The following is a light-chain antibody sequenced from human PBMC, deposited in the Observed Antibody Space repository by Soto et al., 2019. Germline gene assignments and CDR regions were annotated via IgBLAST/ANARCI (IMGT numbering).Light chain of an antibody. CDR1: QGISNF. V-gene: IGKV1-27*01. J-gene: IGKJ3*01. CDR2: TAS. Sequence: DIQMTQSPSSLSASVGDRVTITCRASQGISNFLAWYQQKPGKVPKLLIYTASTLQSGVPSRFSGSGSGTDFALTISIRQPEDVSTYYCQKYDSASFTFCPGTRVDIK. CDR3: QKYDSASFT.